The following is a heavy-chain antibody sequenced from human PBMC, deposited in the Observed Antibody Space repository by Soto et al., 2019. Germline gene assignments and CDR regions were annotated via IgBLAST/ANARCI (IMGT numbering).Heavy chain of an antibody. CDR3: ATDVAGGGDSFDY. CDR2: FDPEDGET. J-gene: IGHJ4*02. Sequence: GASVKVSCKVSGYALTELSMHWVRQAPGKGLEWMGGFDPEDGETIYAQKFQGRVTMAEDTSTDTAYMELSSLRSEDTAVYYCATDVAGGGDSFDYWGQGTLVTVSS. V-gene: IGHV1-24*01. D-gene: IGHD2-21*02. CDR1: GYALTELS.